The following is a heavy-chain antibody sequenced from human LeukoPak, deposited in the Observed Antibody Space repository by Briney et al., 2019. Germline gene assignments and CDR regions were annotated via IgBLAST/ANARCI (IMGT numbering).Heavy chain of an antibody. CDR3: ATRLMVRKFDY. V-gene: IGHV4-34*01. CDR1: GGSFSGYY. Sequence: SETLSLTCAVYGGSFSGYYWSWIRQPPGKGLEWIGEINHSGSTNYNPSLKSRVTISVDTSKNQFSLKLSSVTAADTAVYYCATRLMVRKFDYWGQGTLVTVSS. D-gene: IGHD3-10*01. J-gene: IGHJ4*02. CDR2: INHSGST.